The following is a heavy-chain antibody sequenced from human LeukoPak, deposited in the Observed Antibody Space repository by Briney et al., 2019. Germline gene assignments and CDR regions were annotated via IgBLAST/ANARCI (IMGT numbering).Heavy chain of an antibody. CDR3: ARERIVAASQVFDY. CDR1: GFSPNTRDLG. CDR2: IYWDDDA. V-gene: IGHV2-5*02. D-gene: IGHD1-26*01. Sequence: SGPTLVKPTQTLTLTCTFSGFSPNTRDLGVGWIRQPPGMAPEWLAVIYWDDDARYRPSLKTRLTITKDTSKNQVVLTMTDMAPVDTATFYCARERIVAASQVFDYWGQGTPVSVSS. J-gene: IGHJ4*02.